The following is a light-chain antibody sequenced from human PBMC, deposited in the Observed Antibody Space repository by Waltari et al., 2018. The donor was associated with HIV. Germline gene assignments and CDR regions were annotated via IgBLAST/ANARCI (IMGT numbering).Light chain of an antibody. CDR2: DVN. CDR1: SSDIGAYNY. V-gene: IGLV2-8*01. CDR3: SSYAGSNNLL. Sequence: QSVLTQPPSASGSPGQSVTISCTGTSSDIGAYNYVAWYQQHPGRAPKLLLYDVNQRPSGVPGRFSGSKSGNRASLTVSGLQPDDEADYYCSSYAGSNNLLFGGGTKLTVL. J-gene: IGLJ2*01.